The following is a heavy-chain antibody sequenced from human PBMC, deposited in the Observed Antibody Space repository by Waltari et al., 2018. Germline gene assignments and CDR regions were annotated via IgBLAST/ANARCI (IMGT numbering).Heavy chain of an antibody. Sequence: EVQLVESGGGLVQPGGSLRLSCAASGFTFSSYWMSWVRQAPGKGLEWVANLKQDGSEKYYVDSVKGRFTISRDNAKNSLYLQMNSLRAEDTAVYYCARERGTTTARWFDPWGQGTLVTVSS. CDR3: ARERGTTTARWFDP. J-gene: IGHJ5*02. V-gene: IGHV3-7*01. D-gene: IGHD1-7*01. CDR2: LKQDGSEK. CDR1: GFTFSSYW.